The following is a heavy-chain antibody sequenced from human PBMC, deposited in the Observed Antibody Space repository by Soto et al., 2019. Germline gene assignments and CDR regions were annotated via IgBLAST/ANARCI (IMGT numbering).Heavy chain of an antibody. CDR3: ARLRIATNNYKWFDP. Sequence: SETLSLTCSVSGAALNSGNYYWSWIRQVPGKGLEWIGHIYVTGAVDYNPSLRDRITISQDTSERQFSLNLRLVTAADTAVYYCARLRIATNNYKWFDPWGQGTRVTVS. D-gene: IGHD2-21*01. V-gene: IGHV4-31*03. CDR2: IYVTGAV. CDR1: GAALNSGNYY. J-gene: IGHJ5*02.